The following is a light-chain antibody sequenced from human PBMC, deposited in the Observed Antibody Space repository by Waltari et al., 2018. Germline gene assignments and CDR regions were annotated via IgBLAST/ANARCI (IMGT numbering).Light chain of an antibody. J-gene: IGKJ4*01. CDR2: GAS. CDR1: PSVSNNF. Sequence: EIVLTQSPGTLSLSPGERATLSCRASPSVSNNFLNWYQHKPGQAPRLLIYGASSRATGIPDRFSGSGSGTDFTLTISRLEPEDFAVYYCQQYDSIVLTFGGGTKVEI. V-gene: IGKV3-20*01. CDR3: QQYDSIVLT.